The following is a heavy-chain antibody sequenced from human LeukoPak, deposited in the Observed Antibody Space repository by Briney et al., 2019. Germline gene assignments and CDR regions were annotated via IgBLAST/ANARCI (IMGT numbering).Heavy chain of an antibody. D-gene: IGHD6-13*01. CDR3: AKDKYSPVRSMSEAAYYFDF. V-gene: IGHV3-7*03. J-gene: IGHJ4*02. CDR2: IKQDGSEK. Sequence: GGSLRLSCAASGIIFSSYWMNWVRQAPGKGLEWVANIKQDGSEKYYVDSVKGRFTISRDNAKNSLYLQMNSLRAEDTAVYHCAKDKYSPVRSMSEAAYYFDFWGPGTLVTVSS. CDR1: GIIFSSYW.